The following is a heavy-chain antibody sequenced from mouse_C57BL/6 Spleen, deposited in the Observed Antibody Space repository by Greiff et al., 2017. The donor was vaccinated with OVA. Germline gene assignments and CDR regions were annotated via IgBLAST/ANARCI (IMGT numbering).Heavy chain of an antibody. J-gene: IGHJ2*01. V-gene: IGHV14-4*01. CDR2: IDPENGDT. Sequence: VQLKQSGAELVRPGASVKLSCTASGLNIKDDYMHWVKQRPEQGLEWIGWIDPENGDTEYASKFQGKATITADTSSNTAYLQLSSLTSEDTAVYYCTTYYYGDYWGQGTTLTVSS. CDR3: TTYYYGDY. CDR1: GLNIKDDY.